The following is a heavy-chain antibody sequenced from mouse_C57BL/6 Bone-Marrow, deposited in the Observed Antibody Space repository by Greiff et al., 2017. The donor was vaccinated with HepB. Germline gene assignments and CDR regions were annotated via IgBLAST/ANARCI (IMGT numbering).Heavy chain of an antibody. J-gene: IGHJ3*01. Sequence: VQLQQPGAELVKPGASVKLSCKASGYTFTSYWMQWVKQRPGQGLEWIGEIDPSDSYTNYNQKFKGKATLTVDTSSSTAYMQLSSLTSEDSAVYYCARGYGPPLAYWGQGTLVTVSA. CDR1: GYTFTSYW. D-gene: IGHD1-1*01. V-gene: IGHV1-50*01. CDR3: ARGYGPPLAY. CDR2: IDPSDSYT.